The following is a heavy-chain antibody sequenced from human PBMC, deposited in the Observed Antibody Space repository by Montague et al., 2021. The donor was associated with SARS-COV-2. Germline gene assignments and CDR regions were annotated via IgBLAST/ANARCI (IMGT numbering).Heavy chain of an antibody. CDR1: GGTVSSCSYY. CDR3: AKHITGSGNAFDI. CDR2: LYYTCST. Sequence: SETLSLTCTVSGGTVSSCSYYRGWTPQPPWKGPACLGCLYYTCSTYPNPFSKSPVTISVDTSKNYFSLKLTYVTSSDTAVYYCAKHITGSGNAFDIWGQGTMITVSS. D-gene: IGHD3-10*01. J-gene: IGHJ3*02. V-gene: IGHV4-39*01.